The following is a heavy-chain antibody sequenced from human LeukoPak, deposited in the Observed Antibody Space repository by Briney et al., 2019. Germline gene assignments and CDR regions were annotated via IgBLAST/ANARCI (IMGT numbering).Heavy chain of an antibody. D-gene: IGHD6-13*01. Sequence: GGSLRLSCAASGFTFSSYAMSWVRQAPGKGLEWVSAISGSGGSTYYADSVKGRFTISRDNSKNTLYLQMNSLRAEDTAVYYCAKFSSGYSSSWYRGDYFDYWGQGTLVTVSS. CDR2: ISGSGGST. CDR3: AKFSSGYSSSWYRGDYFDY. J-gene: IGHJ4*02. V-gene: IGHV3-23*01. CDR1: GFTFSSYA.